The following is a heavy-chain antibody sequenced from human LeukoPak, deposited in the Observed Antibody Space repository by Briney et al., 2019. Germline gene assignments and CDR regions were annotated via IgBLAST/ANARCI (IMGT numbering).Heavy chain of an antibody. D-gene: IGHD1-26*01. J-gene: IGHJ3*02. CDR1: GFTFSSYS. CDR3: ARHTAMKWELLSVDAFDI. CDR2: ISSSSSTI. Sequence: PGGSLRLSCAASGFTFSSYSMNWVRQAPGKGLEWVSYISSSSSTIYYADSVKGRFTISRDNAKNSLYLQMNSLRAEDTAVYYCARHTAMKWELLSVDAFDIWGQGTMVTVSS. V-gene: IGHV3-48*01.